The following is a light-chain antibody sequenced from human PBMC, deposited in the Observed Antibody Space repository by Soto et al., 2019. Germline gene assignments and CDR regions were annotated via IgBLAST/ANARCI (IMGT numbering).Light chain of an antibody. J-gene: IGKJ4*01. V-gene: IGKV1-8*01. CDR3: QQYYSYPLT. CDR1: QGISSY. Sequence: AIRMTKSPSSLSASTGDRVTITCRASQGISSYLAWYQQKPGKSPKLLIYAASTLQSGVPSRFSGSGSGTDFTLTTSCLQSEDFATYYCQQYYSYPLTFGGGTKVDIK. CDR2: AAS.